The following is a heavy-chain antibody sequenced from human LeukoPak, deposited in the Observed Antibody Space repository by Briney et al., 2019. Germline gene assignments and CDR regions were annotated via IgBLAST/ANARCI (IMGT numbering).Heavy chain of an antibody. V-gene: IGHV3-30*02. Sequence: GGSLRLSCAASGFTFSSYGMHWVRQAPGKGLEWVAFIRYDGSNKYYADSVKGRFTISRDNSKNTLYLQMNSLRAEDTAVYYCAKEGRGPPGRWGAFDIWGQGTMVTVSS. CDR3: AKEGRGPPGRWGAFDI. J-gene: IGHJ3*02. CDR2: IRYDGSNK. CDR1: GFTFSSYG. D-gene: IGHD4-23*01.